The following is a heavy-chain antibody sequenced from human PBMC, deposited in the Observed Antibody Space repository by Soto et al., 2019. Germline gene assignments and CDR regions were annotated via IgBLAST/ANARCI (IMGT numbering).Heavy chain of an antibody. D-gene: IGHD3-10*01. CDR3: ARDRVRPAYYCYGMDV. CDR2: IYSGGST. V-gene: IGHV3-66*01. Sequence: EVQLVESGGGLVQPGGSLRLSCAASGFTVSSNYMSWVRQAPGKGLEWVSVIYSGGSTYYADSVKGRFTISRDNSKNTLYRQMNSLRAEDTAVYYCARDRVRPAYYCYGMDVWGQGTTVTVSS. CDR1: GFTVSSNY. J-gene: IGHJ6*02.